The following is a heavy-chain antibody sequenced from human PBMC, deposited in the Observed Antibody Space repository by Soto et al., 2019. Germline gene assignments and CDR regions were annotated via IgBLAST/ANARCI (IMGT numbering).Heavy chain of an antibody. Sequence: EVQLVESGGGLVQPGGSLRLSCAASGFTFSSYWMHWVRQAPGKGLVWVSRINSDGSSTSYADSVKGRFTISRDNAKNTLYLQMNSLRAEDTAVYYCARASYDYIWGSFVGWFDPWGQGTLVTVSS. V-gene: IGHV3-74*01. CDR1: GFTFSSYW. J-gene: IGHJ5*02. D-gene: IGHD3-16*01. CDR2: INSDGSST. CDR3: ARASYDYIWGSFVGWFDP.